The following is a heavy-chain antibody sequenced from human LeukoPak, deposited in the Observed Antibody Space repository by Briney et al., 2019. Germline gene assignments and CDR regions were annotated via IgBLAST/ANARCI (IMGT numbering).Heavy chain of an antibody. CDR1: GFTFSSYW. V-gene: IGHV3-74*01. Sequence: GGSLRLSCAASGFTFSSYWMHWLRQAPEKGLVWVSRIHSDGSSTNYADSVKGRFTISRDNAKNTLYLQMNSLRAEDTAVYYCARDDSSGYWSLDYWGQGTLVTVSS. CDR2: IHSDGSST. CDR3: ARDDSSGYWSLDY. J-gene: IGHJ4*02. D-gene: IGHD3-22*01.